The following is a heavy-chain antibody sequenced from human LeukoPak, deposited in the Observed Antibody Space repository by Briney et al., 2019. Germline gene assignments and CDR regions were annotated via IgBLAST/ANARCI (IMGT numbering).Heavy chain of an antibody. CDR2: INPNSGGT. CDR1: GYTFTGYY. D-gene: IGHD2-2*01. J-gene: IGHJ4*02. V-gene: IGHV1-2*02. Sequence: GASVKVSCKASGYTFTGYYMHWVRQAPGQGLEWMGWINPNSGGTNYAQKFQGRVTMTRDTSISTAYMELSRLRSDDTAVYHCAALTRYCSSTSCYWSSFDYWGQGTLVTVSS. CDR3: AALTRYCSSTSCYWSSFDY.